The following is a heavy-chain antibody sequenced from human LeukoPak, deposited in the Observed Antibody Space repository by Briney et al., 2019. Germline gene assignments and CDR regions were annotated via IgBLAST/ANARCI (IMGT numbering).Heavy chain of an antibody. CDR2: INANNGNI. J-gene: IGHJ4*02. CDR3: ARDIDYNIDY. D-gene: IGHD3-9*01. CDR1: GYTFSSYA. V-gene: IGHV1-18*01. Sequence: ASVKVSCKASGYTFSSYAMNWVRQAPGQGLEWIGWINANNGNINYAQNLQGRVTVTTDTSTSTAYMELRSLRSDDTAVYYCARDIDYNIDYWGQGTLVTVSS.